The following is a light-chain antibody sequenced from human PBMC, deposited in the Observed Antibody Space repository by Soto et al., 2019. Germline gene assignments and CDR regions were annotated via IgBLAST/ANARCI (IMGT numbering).Light chain of an antibody. CDR3: QSYDSSLTSWV. Sequence: QSALTQPPSVSGAPGQTVTIFCTGGSSNIGANYAVHWYQQLPGTAPKLLIFGNSNRPSGVPDRFFGSNSGTSASLAITGLQAEDEGDYYCQSYDSSLTSWVFGGGTKLTVL. CDR1: SSNIGANYA. CDR2: GNS. V-gene: IGLV1-40*01. J-gene: IGLJ3*02.